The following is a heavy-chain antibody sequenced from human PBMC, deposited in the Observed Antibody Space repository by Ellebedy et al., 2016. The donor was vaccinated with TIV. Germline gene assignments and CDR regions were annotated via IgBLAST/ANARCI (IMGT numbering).Heavy chain of an antibody. V-gene: IGHV1-46*01. J-gene: IGHJ4*02. D-gene: IGHD5/OR15-5a*01. Sequence: AASVKVSCKASAYMFVNYYMHWVRQAPGQGLEWMGICNPNNCDTRYAQRFQGRVTLTSDTSTITVYMELSSLRSEDTAVYYCAREVSGNGGFVDYWGQGALVTVSS. CDR1: AYMFVNYY. CDR2: CNPNNCDT. CDR3: AREVSGNGGFVDY.